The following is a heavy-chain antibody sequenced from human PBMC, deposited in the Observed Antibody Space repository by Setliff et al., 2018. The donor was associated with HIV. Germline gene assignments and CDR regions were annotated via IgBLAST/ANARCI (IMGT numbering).Heavy chain of an antibody. V-gene: IGHV4-4*09. J-gene: IGHJ3*02. Sequence: SETLSLTCTVSGGSISTSYWNWIRQPPGKGLEWIAYIYISGTTNYNPSLKSRVTIALDTSRNQFSLKLGAVTAADTAMYYCAREHCSGGSCNGFDIWGQGTMVTVSS. D-gene: IGHD2-15*01. CDR3: AREHCSGGSCNGFDI. CDR2: IYISGTT. CDR1: GGSISTSY.